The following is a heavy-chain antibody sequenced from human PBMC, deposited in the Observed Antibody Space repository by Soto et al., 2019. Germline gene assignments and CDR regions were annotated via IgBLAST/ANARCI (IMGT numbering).Heavy chain of an antibody. CDR2: ISSSSSYI. V-gene: IGHV3-21*01. J-gene: IGHJ3*02. D-gene: IGHD4-17*01. CDR1: GFTFSSYS. Sequence: GGSLRLSCAASGFTFSSYSMNWVRQAPGKGLEWVSSISSSSSYIYYADSVKGRLTISRDNAKKSLYLQMSSLRAEDTAVYYCARQDYGDPSDXFDIWGQGTMVTVSS. CDR3: ARQDYGDPSDXFDI.